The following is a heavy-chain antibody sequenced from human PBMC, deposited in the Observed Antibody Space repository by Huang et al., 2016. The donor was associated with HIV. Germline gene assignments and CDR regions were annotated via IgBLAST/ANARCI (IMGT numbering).Heavy chain of an antibody. CDR2: IYYSGST. Sequence: QVQLQESGPRLVKPSQTLSLTYTVSGGSISSGGYYWSWIRQPPGKGLEWIGYIYYSGSTDYNPSLKSRLTMSLDTSKNQFSLKLSSVTAADTAVYFCAREDSSAESAFDIWGQGTLVTVSS. CDR3: AREDSSAESAFDI. CDR1: GGSISSGGYY. V-gene: IGHV4-30-4*01. J-gene: IGHJ3*02. D-gene: IGHD3-22*01.